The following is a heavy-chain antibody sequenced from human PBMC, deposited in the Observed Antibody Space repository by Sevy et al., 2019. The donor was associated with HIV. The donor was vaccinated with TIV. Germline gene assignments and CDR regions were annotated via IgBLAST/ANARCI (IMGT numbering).Heavy chain of an antibody. D-gene: IGHD1-20*01. J-gene: IGHJ6*02. CDR2: IYYSGST. Sequence: SETLSLTCTVSGGSISSYYWSWIRQPPGRGLEWIGYIYYSGSTNYNPSLKSRVTISVDTSKNQFSLKLSSVTAADTAVYYCARGITGTPGGMDVWGQWTTVTVSS. CDR1: GGSISSYY. V-gene: IGHV4-59*01. CDR3: ARGITGTPGGMDV.